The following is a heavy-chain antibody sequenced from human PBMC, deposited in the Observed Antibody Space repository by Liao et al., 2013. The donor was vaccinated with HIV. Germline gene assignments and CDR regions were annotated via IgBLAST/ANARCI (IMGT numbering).Heavy chain of an antibody. CDR2: IYSGGST. CDR1: GDSISGYSYY. J-gene: IGHJ5*02. D-gene: IGHD3-10*01. V-gene: IGHV4-39*07. Sequence: QVQLQESGPGLVKPSETLSLTCTVSGDSISGYSYYWGWIRQSPGMGLEWIGSIYSGGSTNYNPSLKSRVTISVDTSKNQFSLKLNSVTAADTAVYYCARDGLSGQSGWFDPWGQGSLVTVSS. CDR3: ARDGLSGQSGWFDP.